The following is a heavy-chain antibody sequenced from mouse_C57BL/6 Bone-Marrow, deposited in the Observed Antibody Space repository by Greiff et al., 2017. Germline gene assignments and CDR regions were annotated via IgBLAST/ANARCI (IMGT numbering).Heavy chain of an antibody. CDR1: GYAFTNYL. CDR2: INPGSGGT. D-gene: IGHD2-5*01. CDR3: ARSGTIVTPYWYFDV. Sequence: QVQLQQSGAELVRPGTSVKVSCKASGYAFTNYLIEWVKQRPGQGLEWIGVINPGSGGTNYNEKFKGKATLTADKSYSTAYMQRSSLTSEDSAVYFCARSGTIVTPYWYFDVWGTGTTVTVSS. J-gene: IGHJ1*03. V-gene: IGHV1-54*01.